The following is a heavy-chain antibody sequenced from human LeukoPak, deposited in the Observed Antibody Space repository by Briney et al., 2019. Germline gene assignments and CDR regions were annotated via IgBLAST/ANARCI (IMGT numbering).Heavy chain of an antibody. J-gene: IGHJ4*02. CDR2: IYYSGST. V-gene: IGHV4-59*01. CDR3: ARDRPPYSSGWWGYFDY. CDR1: GGSISSDY. D-gene: IGHD6-19*01. Sequence: PSETLSLTCTVSGGSISSDYWSWIRQPPGKGLEWIGYIYYSGSTNYNPSLKSRVSMSVETSKNQFSLKLRSVTAADAAVYYCARDRPPYSSGWWGYFDYWGLGTLVTVSS.